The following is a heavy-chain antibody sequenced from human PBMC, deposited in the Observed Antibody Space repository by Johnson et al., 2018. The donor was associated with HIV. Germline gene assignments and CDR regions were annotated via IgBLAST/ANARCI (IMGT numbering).Heavy chain of an antibody. D-gene: IGHD1-26*01. J-gene: IGHJ3*02. CDR2: IYSGGST. V-gene: IGHV3-53*01. Sequence: EVQLVESGGGLVQPGGSLRLSCAASGFTVSTNYMSWVRQAPGKGLEWVSVIYSGGSTYYADSVKGRFTISRDNSKHPLYLQMNSLRAEDTAVYYCAEEGEWELLPGAFDIWGQGTMVTMSS. CDR1: GFTVSTNY. CDR3: AEEGEWELLPGAFDI.